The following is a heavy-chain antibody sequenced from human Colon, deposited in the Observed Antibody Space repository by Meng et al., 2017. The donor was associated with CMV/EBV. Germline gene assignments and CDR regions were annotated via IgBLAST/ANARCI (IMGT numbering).Heavy chain of an antibody. CDR2: IKPDGSQG. CDR1: GFTFNTYW. CDR3: VGQRGDSPFAY. J-gene: IGHJ4*02. D-gene: IGHD5-18*01. V-gene: IGHV3-7*01. Sequence: GESLKISCAASGFTFNTYWMTWVRQAPGKGLECVANIKPDGSQGYYVDSVKGRFTISRDNAKGLLYLQMNTLRVEDTAMYYCVGQRGDSPFAYWGQGALVTVSS.